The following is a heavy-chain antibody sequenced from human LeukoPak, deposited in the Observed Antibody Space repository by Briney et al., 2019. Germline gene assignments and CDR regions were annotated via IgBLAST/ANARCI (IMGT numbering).Heavy chain of an antibody. V-gene: IGHV6-1*01. CDR1: GDSVSINSAA. CDR2: TYYRSKWYN. D-gene: IGHD3-9*01. Sequence: SQTLSLTCAISGDSVSINSAAWNWIRQSPSRGLEWLGRTYYRSKWYNDYAVSVKSRITINPDTSKNQFSLHLNSVTPEDTAVYYCARDLGGYFDWLFKDHYYYYGMDVWGKGTTVTVSS. CDR3: ARDLGGYFDWLFKDHYYYYGMDV. J-gene: IGHJ6*04.